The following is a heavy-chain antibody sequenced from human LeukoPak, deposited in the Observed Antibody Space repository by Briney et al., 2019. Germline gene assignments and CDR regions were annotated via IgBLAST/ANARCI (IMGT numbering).Heavy chain of an antibody. CDR2: ISYDGSNK. V-gene: IGHV3-30-3*01. J-gene: IGHJ6*02. D-gene: IGHD4-17*01. Sequence: GGSLRLSCAASGFTFSSYAMHWVRQAPGKGLEWVAVISYDGSNKYYADSVKGRFTISRDNSKNTLYLQMNSLRAEDTAVYYCAREHYGDSRIPYYGMDVWGQGTTVTVSS. CDR1: GFTFSSYA. CDR3: AREHYGDSRIPYYGMDV.